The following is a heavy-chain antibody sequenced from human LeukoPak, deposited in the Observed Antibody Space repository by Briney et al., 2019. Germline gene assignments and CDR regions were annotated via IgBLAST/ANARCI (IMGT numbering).Heavy chain of an antibody. CDR1: GGSFSGYY. V-gene: IGHV4-34*01. CDR2: INHSGST. D-gene: IGHD1-1*01. Sequence: SETLSLTCAVYGGSFSGYYWSWIRQPPGKGLEWIGEINHSGSTNYNPSLKSRVTISVDRSKNQFSLKLSSVTAADTAVYYCATTRRSYAFDIWGQGTMVTVSS. J-gene: IGHJ3*02. CDR3: ATTRRSYAFDI.